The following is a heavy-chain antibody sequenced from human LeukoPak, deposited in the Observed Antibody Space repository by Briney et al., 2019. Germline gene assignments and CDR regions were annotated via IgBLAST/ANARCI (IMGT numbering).Heavy chain of an antibody. CDR1: GFTFSSYA. CDR2: ISYDGSNK. J-gene: IGHJ4*02. Sequence: PGGSLRLSCAASGFTFSSYAMHWVRQAPGKGLEWVAVISYDGSNKYYADSVKGRFTISRDNSKNTLYLQMNSLKSEDTAVYYCAREGLETKGLYLDYWGQGTLVTVSS. CDR3: AREGLETKGLYLDY. V-gene: IGHV3-30-3*01.